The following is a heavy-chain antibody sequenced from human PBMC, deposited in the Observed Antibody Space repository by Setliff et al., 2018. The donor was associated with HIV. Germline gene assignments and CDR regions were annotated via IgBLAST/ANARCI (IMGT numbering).Heavy chain of an antibody. D-gene: IGHD6-19*01. J-gene: IGHJ4*02. Sequence: ASVKVSCKASGYTFTNYGISWLRQAPGQGLEWMGWISAYNGDTKSTQRFQGRVTMTTDTSTTTAYMELRSLRSDDTAVYYCARNSFPRTVTGTGPLFDSWGQGTLVTVSS. CDR2: ISAYNGDT. CDR1: GYTFTNYG. V-gene: IGHV1-18*01. CDR3: ARNSFPRTVTGTGPLFDS.